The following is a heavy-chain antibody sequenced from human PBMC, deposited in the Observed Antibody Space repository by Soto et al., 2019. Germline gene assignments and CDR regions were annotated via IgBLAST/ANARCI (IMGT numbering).Heavy chain of an antibody. CDR2: INHRGSA. V-gene: IGHV4-34*01. J-gene: IGHJ6*02. Sequence: QVQLQQGGAGLLKPSETLSLTCAVYGGSFRGYYWSWIRQPPGKGREWNGEINHRGSANYNPSVKSRVTISVDTSKNQFSLKLNSVTAADTAMYYCARGSRVKIPAATGRDYYYHGLDVWAQGTAVSVSS. D-gene: IGHD1-26*01. CDR3: ARGSRVKIPAATGRDYYYHGLDV. CDR1: GGSFRGYY.